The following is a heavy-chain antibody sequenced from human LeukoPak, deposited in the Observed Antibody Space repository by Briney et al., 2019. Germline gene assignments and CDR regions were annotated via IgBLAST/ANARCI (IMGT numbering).Heavy chain of an antibody. J-gene: IGHJ6*03. CDR3: ARLRRGLSMDV. V-gene: IGHV4-39*07. D-gene: IGHD6-19*01. CDR1: GDSINTNIYY. CDR2: VYCSGST. Sequence: SETLSLTCTVSGDSINTNIYYWGWIRQPPGKGLEWIGHVYCSGSTYSSPSLKGRVIILLDSSNNLFSLRLSSVTAAYTAVYYCARLRRGLSMDVWGKGTPVTVSS.